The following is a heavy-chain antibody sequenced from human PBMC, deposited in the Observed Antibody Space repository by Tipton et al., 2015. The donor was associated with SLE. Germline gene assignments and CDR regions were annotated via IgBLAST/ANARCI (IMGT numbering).Heavy chain of an antibody. Sequence: TLSLTCNVSGGSISSSSYYWGWIRQPPGKGLEWIGSIFYTGSTYYNPSLKSRVSFSIDTSKHQFSLKLNSVTAAATGVYYCARGHFSCPFESWGQGTLVTVAS. J-gene: IGHJ4*02. CDR3: ARGHFSCPFES. V-gene: IGHV4-39*07. CDR1: GGSISSSSYY. CDR2: IFYTGST. D-gene: IGHD2-15*01.